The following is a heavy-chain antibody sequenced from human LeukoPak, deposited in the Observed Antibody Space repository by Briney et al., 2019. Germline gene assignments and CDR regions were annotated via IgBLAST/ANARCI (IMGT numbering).Heavy chain of an antibody. V-gene: IGHV3-30*12. CDR2: IRYDGSVA. CDR3: ARDLRNYDILTGYYSQNAFDI. CDR1: GFSFSSYG. D-gene: IGHD3-9*01. Sequence: GGSLRLSCEASGFSFSSYGIQWVRQAPGKGLESVSLIRYDGSVANYTDSVKGRFTISRDNAKNSLYLQMNSLRAEDTAVYYCARDLRNYDILTGYYSQNAFDIWGQGTMVTVSS. J-gene: IGHJ3*02.